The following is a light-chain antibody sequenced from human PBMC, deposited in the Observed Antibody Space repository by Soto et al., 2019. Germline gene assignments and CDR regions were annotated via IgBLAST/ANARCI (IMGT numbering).Light chain of an antibody. V-gene: IGKV3-15*01. CDR3: QQYNNWPQT. CDR1: QSVSSN. Sequence: EIVMTQSPVTLSVSPGERATLSCRASQSVSSNLAWYQQKPGQAPRLLIYGASTRDSGIPARFSGSGSETEFTLTISSLQSEDFAVYYCQQYNNWPQTFGQGTKVDIK. J-gene: IGKJ1*01. CDR2: GAS.